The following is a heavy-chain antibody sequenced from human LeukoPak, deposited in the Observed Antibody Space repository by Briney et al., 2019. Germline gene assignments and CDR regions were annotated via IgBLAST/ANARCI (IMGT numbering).Heavy chain of an antibody. J-gene: IGHJ4*02. CDR1: GYSFTSYG. CDR3: ARTTAWARTKFDY. Sequence: ASVKVSCKASGYSFTSYGVTWVRQAPGQGLEWMGWISAYSDNANYAQNLQGRVTMTTDTSTSTAYMELRSLRSDDTAVYYCARTTAWARTKFDYWGQGTLVTVSS. D-gene: IGHD1-14*01. CDR2: ISAYSDNA. V-gene: IGHV1-18*01.